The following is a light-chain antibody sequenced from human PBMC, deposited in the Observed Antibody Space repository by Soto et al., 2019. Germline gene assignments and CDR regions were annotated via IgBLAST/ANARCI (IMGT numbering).Light chain of an antibody. Sequence: EIVMTQSPATLSVSPGERATLSCRASQSVSNNLAWYQKKPGQATRLLIYGASTRATGIPARFSGSGSGTEFTLTISSLQSEDFAFYYCQQYNTWWTFGQGTRVDIK. J-gene: IGKJ1*01. CDR3: QQYNTWWT. V-gene: IGKV3-15*01. CDR2: GAS. CDR1: QSVSNN.